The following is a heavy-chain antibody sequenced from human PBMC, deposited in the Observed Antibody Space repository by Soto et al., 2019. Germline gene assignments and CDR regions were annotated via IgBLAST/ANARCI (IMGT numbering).Heavy chain of an antibody. J-gene: IGHJ4*02. CDR3: ARAGQYSYGTFDY. D-gene: IGHD5-18*01. V-gene: IGHV3-30-3*01. CDR2: ISYDGSNK. CDR1: GFTFSSYA. Sequence: QVQLVESGGGVVQPGRSLRLSCAASGFTFSSYAMHWVRQAPGKGLEWVAVISYDGSNKYYADSVKGRFTISRDNSKNTLYLQMNSLRAEDTAVYYWARAGQYSYGTFDYWGQGTLVTVSS.